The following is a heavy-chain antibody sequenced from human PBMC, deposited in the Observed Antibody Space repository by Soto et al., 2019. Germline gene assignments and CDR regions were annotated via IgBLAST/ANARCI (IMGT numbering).Heavy chain of an antibody. V-gene: IGHV3-23*01. CDR1: GFAFSAYA. CDR3: ASAYSSSWYRFFDY. J-gene: IGHJ4*02. Sequence: GGSLRLSCAASGFAFSAYAMTWVRQAPGKGLEWVSDISDSDGDTHYADSVKGRFTISRDNAKNTLYLQMNSLRAEDTAVYYCASAYSSSWYRFFDYWGQGTLVTVSS. D-gene: IGHD6-13*01. CDR2: ISDSDGDT.